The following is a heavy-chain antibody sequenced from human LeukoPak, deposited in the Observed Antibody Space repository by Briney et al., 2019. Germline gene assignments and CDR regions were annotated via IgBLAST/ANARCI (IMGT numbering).Heavy chain of an antibody. J-gene: IGHJ4*02. V-gene: IGHV4-61*02. CDR2: IYTSGST. Sequence: SQTLSLTCTVSGGSISSGSYYWSWIRQPAGKGLEWIGRIYTSGSTNYNPSLKSRVTISVDTSKNQFSLQLSSVTAADTAVYYCAREKTTVTTIFDYWGQGTLVTVSS. CDR3: AREKTTVTTIFDY. D-gene: IGHD4-17*01. CDR1: GGSISSGSYY.